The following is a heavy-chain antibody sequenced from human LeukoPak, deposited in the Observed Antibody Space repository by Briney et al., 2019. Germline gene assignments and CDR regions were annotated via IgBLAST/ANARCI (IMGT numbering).Heavy chain of an antibody. V-gene: IGHV4-34*01. CDR3: ARYGELLTGYFFDY. CDR1: GGPFSGYY. CDR2: INHSGST. J-gene: IGHJ4*02. D-gene: IGHD3-9*01. Sequence: SETLSLTCAVYGGPFSGYYWSWIRQPPGKGLEWIGEINHSGSTNYNPSLKSRVTISVDTSKNQFSLKLSSVTAADTAVYHCARYGELLTGYFFDYWGQGTLVTVSS.